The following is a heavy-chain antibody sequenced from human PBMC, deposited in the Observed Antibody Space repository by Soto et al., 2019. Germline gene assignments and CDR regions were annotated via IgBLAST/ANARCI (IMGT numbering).Heavy chain of an antibody. CDR1: GYTFTSYY. D-gene: IGHD2-2*01. Sequence: ASVKVSCKASGYTFTSYYMHWVRQAPGQGLEWMGIINPSGGSTSYAQKFQGRVTMTRDTSTSTVYMELSSLRSEDTAVYYCARGLGDIVVVPAAKGWCAFDIWGQGTMVTVSS. CDR2: INPSGGST. V-gene: IGHV1-46*03. J-gene: IGHJ3*02. CDR3: ARGLGDIVVVPAAKGWCAFDI.